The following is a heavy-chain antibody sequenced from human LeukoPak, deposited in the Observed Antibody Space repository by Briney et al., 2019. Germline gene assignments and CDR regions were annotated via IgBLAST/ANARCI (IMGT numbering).Heavy chain of an antibody. J-gene: IGHJ6*02. CDR2: IYYSGST. D-gene: IGHD6-6*01. CDR1: GGSISSYY. Sequence: PSETLSLTCTVSGGSISSYYWSWIRQPPGKGLEWFVYIYYSGSTNYNPSLKSRVTISVDTSKNQFSLKLSSVTAADTAVYYCARLGARGSSSLYYYYGMDVWGQGTTVTVSS. CDR3: ARLGARGSSSLYYYYGMDV. V-gene: IGHV4-59*08.